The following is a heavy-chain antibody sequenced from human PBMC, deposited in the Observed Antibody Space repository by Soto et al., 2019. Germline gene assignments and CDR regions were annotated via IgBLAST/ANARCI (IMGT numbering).Heavy chain of an antibody. V-gene: IGHV1-46*01. CDR2: INPSAGNT. D-gene: IGHD1-20*01. CDR3: ARDRFITGTPPNWFES. Sequence: GASVKVSCKASGYTFTTYYMHWVRQAPGQGLEWMGIINPSAGNTNYAQKFQGRVTMTRDTSTSTVYMELSSLKSEDTAVYYCARDRFITGTPPNWFESWGQGTQVTVSS. CDR1: GYTFTTYY. J-gene: IGHJ5*01.